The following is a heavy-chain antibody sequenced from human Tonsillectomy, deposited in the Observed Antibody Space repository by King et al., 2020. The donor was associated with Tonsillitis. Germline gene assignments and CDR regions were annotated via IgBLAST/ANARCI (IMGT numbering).Heavy chain of an antibody. CDR1: GFIFSRYS. CDR3: ARDTNWGFDF. Sequence: VQLVESGGGLVQPGGSLRLSCVASGFIFSRYSMNWVRQAPGKGLEWLSYIRRGGSPIRYAGSVEGRFTISRDDAENSLFLQMNSLRAEDTAVYYCARDTNWGFDFWGQGTLVTVSS. D-gene: IGHD7-27*01. CDR2: IRRGGSPI. J-gene: IGHJ4*02. V-gene: IGHV3-48*01.